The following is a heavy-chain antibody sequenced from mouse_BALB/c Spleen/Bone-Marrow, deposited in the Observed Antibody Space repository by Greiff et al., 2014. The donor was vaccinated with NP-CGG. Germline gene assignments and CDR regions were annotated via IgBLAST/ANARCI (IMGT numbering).Heavy chain of an antibody. CDR3: ARDKNYGSYWYFDV. V-gene: IGHV7-3*02. CDR1: GFAFTDYY. CDR2: IRNKANGYTT. D-gene: IGHD2-1*01. J-gene: IGHJ1*01. Sequence: EVKLEESGGGLVQPGGSLRLSCATSGFAFTDYYMSWVRQPPGKALEWLGFIRNKANGYTTEYSASVKGRFTISRDNSQSILYLQMNTLRAEDSATYYCARDKNYGSYWYFDVWGAGTTVTVSS.